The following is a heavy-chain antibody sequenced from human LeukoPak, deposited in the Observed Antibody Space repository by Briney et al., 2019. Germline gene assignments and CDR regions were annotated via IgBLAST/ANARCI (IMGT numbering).Heavy chain of an antibody. D-gene: IGHD4-17*01. CDR2: ISSSGAYT. V-gene: IGHV3-23*01. CDR1: GFTFSTYV. Sequence: GGSLRLSCAASGFTFSTYVMYWVRQAPGKGLECVSSISSSGAYTTYADSVKGRFTISRDNSKNTLYLQMNSLRAEDTAVYYCSKKGQSEDYGKPDWGQGTLVTVSS. J-gene: IGHJ4*02. CDR3: SKKGQSEDYGKPD.